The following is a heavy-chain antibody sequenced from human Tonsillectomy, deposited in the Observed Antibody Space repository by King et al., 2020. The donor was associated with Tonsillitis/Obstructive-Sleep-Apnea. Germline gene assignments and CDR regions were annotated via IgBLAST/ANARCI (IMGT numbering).Heavy chain of an antibody. J-gene: IGHJ2*01. D-gene: IGHD4-17*01. V-gene: IGHV1-69*10. CDR2: IIPILGIA. CDR1: GGTFSSYA. CDR3: ARDLEGDYVAAYFDL. Sequence: QLVQSGAEVKKPGSSVKVSCKASGGTFSSYAISWVRQAPGQGLEWMVGIIPILGIANYAQKFQGRVTITADKSTSTAYMELSSLRSEDTAVYYCARDLEGDYVAAYFDLWGRGTLVTVSS.